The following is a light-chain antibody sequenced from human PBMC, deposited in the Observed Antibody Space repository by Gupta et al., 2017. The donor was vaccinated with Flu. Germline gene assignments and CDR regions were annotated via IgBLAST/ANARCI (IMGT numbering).Light chain of an antibody. V-gene: IGLV6-57*01. J-gene: IGLJ2*01. Sequence: GGGTASNYVQWDQQRPGSSPSLLIFEDIRRPSGVPGRFSASVDTSSNSASLSISELKTEDEAVYYCQTYESDSRVFGVGTKLTV. CDR3: QTYESDSRV. CDR2: EDI. CDR1: GGGTASNY.